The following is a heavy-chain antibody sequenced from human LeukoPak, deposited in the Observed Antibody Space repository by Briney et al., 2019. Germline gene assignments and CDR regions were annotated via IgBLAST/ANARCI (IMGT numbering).Heavy chain of an antibody. D-gene: IGHD3-22*01. CDR3: ARDRDEYYYDSSGYYSPYFQH. J-gene: IGHJ1*01. Sequence: WGSLRLSCAASGFTFSSYAMHWVRQAPGKGLEWVAVISYDGSNKYYADSVKGRFTISRDNSKNTLYLQMNSLRAEDTAVYYCARDRDEYYYDSSGYYSPYFQHWGQGTLVTVSS. V-gene: IGHV3-30-3*01. CDR2: ISYDGSNK. CDR1: GFTFSSYA.